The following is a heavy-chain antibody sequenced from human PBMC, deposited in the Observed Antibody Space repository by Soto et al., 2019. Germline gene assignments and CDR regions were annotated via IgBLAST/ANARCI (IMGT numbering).Heavy chain of an antibody. Sequence: GGSLGLSCAAYGFTFSSYSMNWVRQAPGKGLEWVSSISSSSSYIYYADSVKGRFTISRDNAKNSLYLQMNSLRAEDTAVYYCARVMTDVLRYFDWLLYPSDYWGQGTLVTVSS. CDR2: ISSSSSYI. CDR3: ARVMTDVLRYFDWLLYPSDY. V-gene: IGHV3-21*01. CDR1: GFTFSSYS. J-gene: IGHJ4*02. D-gene: IGHD3-9*01.